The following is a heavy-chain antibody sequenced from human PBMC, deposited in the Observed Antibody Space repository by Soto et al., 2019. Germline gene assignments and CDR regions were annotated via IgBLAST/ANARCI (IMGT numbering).Heavy chain of an antibody. D-gene: IGHD2-15*01. CDR1: GFTCSSYA. CDR3: AKKGPGSLATFCSGSGCHYASDI. J-gene: IGHJ3*02. V-gene: IGHV3-23*01. CDR2: ITGGGDGT. Sequence: VRSLRLPCAASGFTCSSYAMSCVRQAPGKGLEWVSTITGGGDGTDYADSVKGRFTISRDNADDTLYLQMHSLRPDDTAIYYCAKKGPGSLATFCSGSGCHYASDIWGQGTMVTVSS.